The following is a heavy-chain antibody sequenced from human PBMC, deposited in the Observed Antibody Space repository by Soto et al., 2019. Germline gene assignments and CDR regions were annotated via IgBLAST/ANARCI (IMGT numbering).Heavy chain of an antibody. CDR1: GYTFTSYG. CDR3: ARHERTAAFDYYYGMDV. V-gene: IGHV1-18*01. CDR2: ISAYNGNT. Sequence: QVQLVQSGAEVKKPGASVKVSCKASGYTFTSYGISWVRQAPGQGLEWMGWISAYNGNTNYAQKLQGRVTRTTDTSTSTAYMELRSLRSDDTAVYYCARHERTAAFDYYYGMDVWGQGPTVTVSS. D-gene: IGHD2-2*01. J-gene: IGHJ6*02.